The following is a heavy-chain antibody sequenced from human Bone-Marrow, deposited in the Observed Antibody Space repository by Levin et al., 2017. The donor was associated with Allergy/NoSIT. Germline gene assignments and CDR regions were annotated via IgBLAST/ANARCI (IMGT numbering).Heavy chain of an antibody. CDR1: GVSFSGSF. CDR2: ITPGGST. Sequence: SQTLSLTCAVYGVSFSGSFWSWLRQPPGKGLEWIGEITPGGSTRYNPSLKSRVTISLDTSKNQLSLRLSSVTAADTAVYYCARGGAPGAFDIWGQGTTVTVSS. CDR3: ARGGAPGAFDI. V-gene: IGHV4-34*01. J-gene: IGHJ3*02. D-gene: IGHD3-10*01.